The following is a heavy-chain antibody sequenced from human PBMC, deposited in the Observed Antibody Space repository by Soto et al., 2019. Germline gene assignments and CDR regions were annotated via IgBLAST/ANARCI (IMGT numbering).Heavy chain of an antibody. CDR2: INPSGGST. V-gene: IGHV1-46*01. CDR3: ARVAAGSSSTIWFDP. D-gene: IGHD6-13*01. CDR1: GSTFTSYY. J-gene: IGHJ5*02. Sequence: ASVNVSFKSSGSTFTSYYIHWVRQAPGQGLEWMGIINPSGGSTSYAQKFQGRVTMTRDTSTSTVYMELSSLRSEDTAVYYCARVAAGSSSTIWFDPWGQGTLVTVSS.